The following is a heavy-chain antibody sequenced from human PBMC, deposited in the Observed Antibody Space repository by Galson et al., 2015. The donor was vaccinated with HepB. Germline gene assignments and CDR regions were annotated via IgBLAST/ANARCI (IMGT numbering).Heavy chain of an antibody. J-gene: IGHJ5*02. V-gene: IGHV7-4-1*01. CDR3: AREVATTDNFNYFDP. CDR2: INTNTGDP. CDR1: GYTFTGYA. Sequence: SVKVSCKASGYTFTGYAINWVRQAPGQGLEWMGWINTNTGDPTYAQDFTGRFVFSLDTSVSTAYLQIGSLKAEDTAVYYCAREVATTDNFNYFDPWGRGTLVTVSS. D-gene: IGHD5-24*01.